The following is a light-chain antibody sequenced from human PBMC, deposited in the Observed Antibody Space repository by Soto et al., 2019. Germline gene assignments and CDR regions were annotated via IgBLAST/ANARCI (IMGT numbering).Light chain of an antibody. CDR3: QTWGADSVI. CDR2: LNSDGSH. Sequence: QPVLTQSPSASASLGASVKLTCTLSSGHSSYAIAWHQQQPEKGPRFLMKLNSDGSHSEGDGISDRFSGSSSGAERYLTISSLQSEDEADYYCQTWGADSVIFGGGTQLTVL. J-gene: IGLJ2*01. V-gene: IGLV4-69*01. CDR1: SGHSSYA.